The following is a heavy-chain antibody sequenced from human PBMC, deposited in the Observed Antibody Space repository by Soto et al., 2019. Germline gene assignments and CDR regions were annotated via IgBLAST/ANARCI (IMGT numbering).Heavy chain of an antibody. D-gene: IGHD6-13*01. CDR3: AKDRVRSSSSWGIDAFDI. V-gene: IGHV3-23*01. J-gene: IGHJ3*02. CDR1: GFTFSSYA. Sequence: EVQLLESGGGLVQPGGSLRLSCAASGFTFSSYAMSWVRQAPGKGLEWVSAISGSGGSTYYADSVKGRFTISRDNSKNTLYLQMNSLRAEYTVVYYCAKDRVRSSSSWGIDAFDIWGQGTMVTVSS. CDR2: ISGSGGST.